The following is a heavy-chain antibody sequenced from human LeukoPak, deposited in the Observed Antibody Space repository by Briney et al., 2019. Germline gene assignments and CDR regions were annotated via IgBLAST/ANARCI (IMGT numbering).Heavy chain of an antibody. CDR2: IYYSGST. CDR1: GRSISSYY. V-gene: IGHV4-59*01. CDR3: ARDQGLGDYYYYGMDV. J-gene: IGHJ6*02. D-gene: IGHD4-17*01. Sequence: SETLSLTCTVSGRSISSYYWSWIRQPPGEGLEWIGCIYYSGSTNYNPSLKSRVTILVDTSKNQFSLKLSSVTAADTAVYYCARDQGLGDYYYYGMDVWGQGTTVTVSS.